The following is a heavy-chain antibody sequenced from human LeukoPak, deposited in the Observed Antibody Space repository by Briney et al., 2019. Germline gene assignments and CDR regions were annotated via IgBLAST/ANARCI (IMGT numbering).Heavy chain of an antibody. CDR3: ARGIAEGFYYMDV. Sequence: SETLSLTCTVSGGSISSGGYYWSWIRQHPGKGLEWIGYIYYSGSTYCNPSLKSRVTISVDTSKNQFSLKLSSVTAADTAVYYCARGIAEGFYYMDVWGKGTTVTVSS. D-gene: IGHD3-16*02. CDR1: GGSISSGGYY. V-gene: IGHV4-31*03. J-gene: IGHJ6*03. CDR2: IYYSGST.